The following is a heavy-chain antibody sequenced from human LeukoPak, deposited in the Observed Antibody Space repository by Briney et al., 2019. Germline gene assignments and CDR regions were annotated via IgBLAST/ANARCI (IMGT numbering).Heavy chain of an antibody. CDR3: ARDSGAGAFDI. CDR1: GFTVSSNY. Sequence: GGSLRLSCAASGFTVSSNYMSWVRQAPGKGLEWVSVIYSGGSTYYADSVKGRFTISRDNSKSTLYLQMNSLRAEDTAVYYCARDSGAGAFDIWGQGTMVTVSS. D-gene: IGHD6-19*01. V-gene: IGHV3-53*01. J-gene: IGHJ3*02. CDR2: IYSGGST.